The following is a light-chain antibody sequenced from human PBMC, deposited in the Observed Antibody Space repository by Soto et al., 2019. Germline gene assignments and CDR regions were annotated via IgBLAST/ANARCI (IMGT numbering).Light chain of an antibody. CDR2: EDS. V-gene: IGLV3-10*01. CDR1: ALPKKY. CDR3: YSTDSSGNHWV. J-gene: IGLJ3*02. Sequence: SYELTQPPSVSVSPGQTARITCSGDALPKKYAYWYQQKSGQAPVLVIYEDSKRPSEIPERFSGSSSGTMATLTISGAHMEDEADYYCYSTDSSGNHWVFGGGTKLTVL.